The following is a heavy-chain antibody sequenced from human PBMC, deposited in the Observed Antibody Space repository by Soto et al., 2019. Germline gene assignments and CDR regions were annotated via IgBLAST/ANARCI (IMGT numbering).Heavy chain of an antibody. CDR3: ARDAPVAQKYCSGGSCYSPMGYYFDY. Sequence: QVQLVQSGAEVKKPGASVKVSCKASGYTFTSYGISWVRQAPGQGLEWMGWISADNGNTNYAQKLAGRVTTNTDASKSTAYMALRSPRSDDTVVYYCARDAPVAQKYCSGGSCYSPMGYYFDYWGQGTLVTVSS. D-gene: IGHD2-15*01. CDR1: GYTFTSYG. V-gene: IGHV1-18*01. J-gene: IGHJ4*02. CDR2: ISADNGNT.